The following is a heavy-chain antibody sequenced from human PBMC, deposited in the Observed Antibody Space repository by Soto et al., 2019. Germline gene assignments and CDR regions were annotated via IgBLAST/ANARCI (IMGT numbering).Heavy chain of an antibody. V-gene: IGHV4-31*03. Sequence: PSETLSLTCTVSGGSISSGGYYWSWIRQHPGKGLEWIGYIYYSGSTYYNPSLKSRVTISVDTSKNQFSLKLSSVTAADTAVYYCATSRWLQLGYFDYWGQGTLVTVSS. CDR3: ATSRWLQLGYFDY. J-gene: IGHJ4*02. D-gene: IGHD5-12*01. CDR1: GGSISSGGYY. CDR2: IYYSGST.